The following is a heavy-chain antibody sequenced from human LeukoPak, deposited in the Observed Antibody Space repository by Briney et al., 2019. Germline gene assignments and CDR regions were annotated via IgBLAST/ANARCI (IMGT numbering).Heavy chain of an antibody. CDR2: IYSGGST. D-gene: IGHD1-7*01. CDR3: ARDPTTKYGMDV. V-gene: IGHV3-66*02. Sequence: GGSLRLSCAASGLTVSSNYMSWVRQAPGKGLEWVSVIYSGGSTYYADSVKGRFTISRDNSKNTLYLQMNSLRAEDTAVYYCARDPTTKYGMDVWGQGTTVTVSS. CDR1: GLTVSSNY. J-gene: IGHJ6*02.